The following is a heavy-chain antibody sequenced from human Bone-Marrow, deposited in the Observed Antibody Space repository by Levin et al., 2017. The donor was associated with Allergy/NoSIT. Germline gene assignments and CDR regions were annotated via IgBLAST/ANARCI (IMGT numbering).Heavy chain of an antibody. D-gene: IGHD2-15*01. V-gene: IGHV4-39*07. CDR2: VYHSGSL. Sequence: SETLSLTCTVSGGSISNSSFYWGWIRQSPGKGLEWIGSVYHSGSLYYNPSLKSRVTLSLDTSRNEFSLKVLSIDAADTAVYFCGRGLDTSCYSDFFDIWGQGTLVTVSS. J-gene: IGHJ3*02. CDR3: GRGLDTSCYSDFFDI. CDR1: GGSISNSSFY.